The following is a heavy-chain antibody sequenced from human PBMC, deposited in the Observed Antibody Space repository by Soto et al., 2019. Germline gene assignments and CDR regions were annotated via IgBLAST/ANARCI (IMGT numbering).Heavy chain of an antibody. J-gene: IGHJ4*03. Sequence: GESLKISCRGSGYNFNSYWIAWVRQMPGKGLEWMGIIFPSGSDTRYSPSFRGQVTISVDRSISTAYLQWNSLKASDSATYYCARRVGSSWRYFDTWGQGTLVPVSS. CDR3: ARRVGSSWRYFDT. CDR1: GYNFNSYW. D-gene: IGHD2-15*01. CDR2: IFPSGSDT. V-gene: IGHV5-51*01.